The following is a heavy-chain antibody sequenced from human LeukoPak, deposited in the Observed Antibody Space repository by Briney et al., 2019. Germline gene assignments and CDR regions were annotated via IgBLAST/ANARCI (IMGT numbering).Heavy chain of an antibody. CDR1: GYTFIGYY. CDR2: INPNSGAT. CDR3: ARADEYRSEYYFDY. Sequence: ASVTVSCKASGYTFIGYYMHWVRQAPGQGLEWMGWINPNSGATNYAQKFQSRVTLTRDTSISTAYMELTRLRSDDTAVYYCARADEYRSEYYFDYWGQGTLVTVSS. J-gene: IGHJ4*02. V-gene: IGHV1-2*02. D-gene: IGHD6-6*01.